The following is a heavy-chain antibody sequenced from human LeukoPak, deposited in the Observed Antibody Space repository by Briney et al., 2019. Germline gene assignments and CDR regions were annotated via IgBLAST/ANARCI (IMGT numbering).Heavy chain of an antibody. CDR1: GFTFSNYW. Sequence: GGSLRLSCAASGFTFSNYWMHWVRQAPGKGLVWVSRIKGDGSHTIYADSVKGRFTISRDNAKNTLYLQMKSLRAEDAALYYCVRDWDHFDFDSWGQGTLVTVSS. V-gene: IGHV3-74*01. CDR3: VRDWDHFDFDS. CDR2: IKGDGSHT. D-gene: IGHD3-9*01. J-gene: IGHJ4*02.